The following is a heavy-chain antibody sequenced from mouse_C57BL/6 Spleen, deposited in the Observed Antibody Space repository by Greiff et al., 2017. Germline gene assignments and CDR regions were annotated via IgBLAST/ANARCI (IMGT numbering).Heavy chain of an antibody. CDR1: GYAFSSSW. Sequence: QVQLLQSGPELVKPGASVKISCKASGYAFSSSWMNWVKQRPGKGLEWIARIYSGDGDTYYNGTFKGKATLTADNSASTAYMQLSSLTSKYSAVYVCARPDSSCYVDYWGQCTTLAVSS. CDR2: IYSGDGDT. D-gene: IGHD3-2*02. CDR3: ARPDSSCYVDY. V-gene: IGHV1-82*01. J-gene: IGHJ2*01.